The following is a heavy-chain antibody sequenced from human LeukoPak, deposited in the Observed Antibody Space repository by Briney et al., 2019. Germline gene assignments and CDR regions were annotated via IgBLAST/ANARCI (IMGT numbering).Heavy chain of an antibody. D-gene: IGHD4-17*01. J-gene: IGHJ4*02. Sequence: GGSLRLSCAASGFTFSSYWMSWVRQAPGKGLEWVSYISGSGSAIYYADSVKGRFTISSDNAKNSLNLQMNSLRAEDTAVYYCARSHGDSDYYDYWGQGTLVTVSS. V-gene: IGHV3-48*04. CDR2: ISGSGSAI. CDR1: GFTFSSYW. CDR3: ARSHGDSDYYDY.